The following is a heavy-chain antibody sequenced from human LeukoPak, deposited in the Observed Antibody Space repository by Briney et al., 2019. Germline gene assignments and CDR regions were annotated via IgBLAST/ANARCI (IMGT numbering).Heavy chain of an antibody. CDR1: GFTFNNNA. J-gene: IGHJ3*01. D-gene: IGHD2-2*01. Sequence: GGSLRLSCTASGFTFNNNAMSWVRQAPGKGLDWVSAINGGGDATEYTDSVKGRFTISRDNSKNTLYLQMNSLRPEDTAVYYCARCTASCYANAFDVWGQGTLLTVSS. CDR3: ARCTASCYANAFDV. V-gene: IGHV3-23*01. CDR2: INGGGDAT.